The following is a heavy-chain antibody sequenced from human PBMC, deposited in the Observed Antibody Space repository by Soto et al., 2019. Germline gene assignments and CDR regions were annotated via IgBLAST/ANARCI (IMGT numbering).Heavy chain of an antibody. CDR2: ISDSGSNT. D-gene: IGHD6-13*01. CDR1: GFTFSSYA. J-gene: IGHJ4*02. CDR3: AKDIGAAGYYFDY. Sequence: GGSLRLSCAASGFTFSSYAMSWVRQAPGKGLEWVSAISDSGSNTYYADSVKGRFTISTDNSKNTLYLQMNSLRAEDTAVYYCAKDIGAAGYYFDYWGQGTLVTVSS. V-gene: IGHV3-23*01.